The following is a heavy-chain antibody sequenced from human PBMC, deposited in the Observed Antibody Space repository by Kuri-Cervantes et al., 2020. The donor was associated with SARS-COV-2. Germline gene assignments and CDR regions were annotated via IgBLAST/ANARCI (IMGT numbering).Heavy chain of an antibody. CDR1: GYTFTGYY. J-gene: IGHJ4*02. CDR2: INPNSGGT. CDR3: ARDHRGSVYHDPTDF. Sequence: ASVKVSCKASGYTFTGYYMHWVRQAPGQGLEWMGWINPNSGGTNYAQKFQGWVTMTRDTSISTAYMELSRLRSEDMVLYYCARDHRGSVYHDPTDFWGQGTLVTVSS. V-gene: IGHV1-2*04. D-gene: IGHD5/OR15-5a*01.